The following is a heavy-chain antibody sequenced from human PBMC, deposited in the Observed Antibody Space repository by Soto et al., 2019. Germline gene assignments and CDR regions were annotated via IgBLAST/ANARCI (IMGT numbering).Heavy chain of an antibody. D-gene: IGHD5-12*01. CDR3: TKEKSVINSGYDAFDI. V-gene: IGHV3-48*03. Sequence: VGSLRLSCAASGFTVSSYEMDWVRQAPGKGLEWVAYISISGGTIYYGDSVEGRFTISRDNADNSLYLQMNSLRAEDTAVYYCTKEKSVINSGYDAFDIWGRGTVVTVSS. J-gene: IGHJ3*02. CDR2: ISISGGTI. CDR1: GFTVSSYE.